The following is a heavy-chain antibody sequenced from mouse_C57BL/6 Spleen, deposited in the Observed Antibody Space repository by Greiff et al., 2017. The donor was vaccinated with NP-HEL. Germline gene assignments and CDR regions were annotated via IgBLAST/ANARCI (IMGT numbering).Heavy chain of an antibody. D-gene: IGHD2-3*01. CDR1: GFTFTDYY. J-gene: IGHJ3*01. CDR3: ARYNDGYYGGFAY. CDR2: IRNKANGYTT. V-gene: IGHV7-3*01. Sequence: EVQRVESGGGLVQPGGSLSLSCAASGFTFTDYYMSWVRQPPGKALEWLGFIRNKANGYTTEYSASVKGRFTISRDNSQSILYLQMNALRAEDSATYYCARYNDGYYGGFAYWGQGTLVTVSA.